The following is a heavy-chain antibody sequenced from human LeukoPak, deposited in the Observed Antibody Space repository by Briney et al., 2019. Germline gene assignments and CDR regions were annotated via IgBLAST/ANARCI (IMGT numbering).Heavy chain of an antibody. CDR3: ARVGTAEGTLEDY. J-gene: IGHJ4*02. D-gene: IGHD6-13*01. CDR2: IKHDGSEK. CDR1: GFTFSSYW. Sequence: PGGSLRLSCAASGFTFSSYWMSWVRQPPGKGLEWVANIKHDGSEKYYVDSVKGRFTISRDNAKNSLYLQMNSLRAEDTAVYYCARVGTAEGTLEDYWGQGTLVTVSP. V-gene: IGHV3-7*01.